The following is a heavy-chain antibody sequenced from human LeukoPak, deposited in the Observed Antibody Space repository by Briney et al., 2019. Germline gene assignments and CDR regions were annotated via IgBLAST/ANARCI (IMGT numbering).Heavy chain of an antibody. CDR1: GFTFSSYG. CDR3: ARDYYDSSGYAYSDY. D-gene: IGHD3-22*01. V-gene: IGHV3-33*01. J-gene: IGHJ4*02. CDR2: IWYDGSNK. Sequence: GGSLRLSCAASGFTFSSYGMHWVRQAPGKGLEWVAVIWYDGSNKYYADSVKGRFTISRDNSENTLYLQMNSLRAEDTAVYYCARDYYDSSGYAYSDYWGQGTLVTVSS.